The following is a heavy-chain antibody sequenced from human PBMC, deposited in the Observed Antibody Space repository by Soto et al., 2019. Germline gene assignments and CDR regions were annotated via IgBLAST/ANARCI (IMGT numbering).Heavy chain of an antibody. CDR2: IYYSGST. CDR1: GGSISSGGYY. Sequence: QVQLQESGPGLEKPSQTLSLTCTVSGGSISSGGYYWSWIRQHPGKGLEWIGYIYYSGSTYYNPSLKSRVTISVDTSKNQFSLKLSSVTAADTAVYYCARAYYYDSSGYSPLGYWGQGTLVTVSS. D-gene: IGHD3-22*01. CDR3: ARAYYYDSSGYSPLGY. V-gene: IGHV4-31*03. J-gene: IGHJ4*02.